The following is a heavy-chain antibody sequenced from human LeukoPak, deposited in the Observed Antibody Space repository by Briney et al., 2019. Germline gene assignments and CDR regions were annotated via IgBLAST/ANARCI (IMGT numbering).Heavy chain of an antibody. J-gene: IGHJ4*02. CDR2: IYYSGST. V-gene: IGHV4-59*01. Sequence: SETLSLTCTVSGGSISDYYLSWIRQPPGKGLEWIGYIYYSGSTNYSPSLKSRVTISVDTSKNQFSLKLSSVTAADTAVYYCARDVSGAQAAWGQGTLVTVSS. CDR1: GGSISDYY. CDR3: ARDVSGAQAA. D-gene: IGHD1-26*01.